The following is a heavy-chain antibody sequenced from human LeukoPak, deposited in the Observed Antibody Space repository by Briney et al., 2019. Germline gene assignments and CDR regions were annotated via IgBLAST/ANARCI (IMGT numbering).Heavy chain of an antibody. CDR3: AKDVPMRGVIILPLSI. D-gene: IGHD3-10*01. Sequence: PGGSLRLSCAASGFTFSSYAMSWVRQAPGKGLEWVSAISGSGGSTYYADSVKGRFTISRDNSKNTLYLQMNSLRAEDTAVYYCAKDVPMRGVIILPLSIWGQGTPVTVSS. J-gene: IGHJ4*02. V-gene: IGHV3-23*01. CDR2: ISGSGGST. CDR1: GFTFSSYA.